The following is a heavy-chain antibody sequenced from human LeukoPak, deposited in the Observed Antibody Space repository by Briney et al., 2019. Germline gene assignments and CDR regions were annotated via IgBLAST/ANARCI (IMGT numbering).Heavy chain of an antibody. CDR3: ASVGATRTLDY. CDR2: IYYSGST. J-gene: IGHJ4*02. Sequence: PSETLSLTCTVSGGSISSYYWSWIRQPPGKGLEWIGYIYYSGSTNYNPSLTSRVTISVDTSKNQFSLKLSSVTAADTAVYYCASVGATRTLDYWGQGTLVTVSS. D-gene: IGHD1-26*01. CDR1: GGSISSYY. V-gene: IGHV4-59*08.